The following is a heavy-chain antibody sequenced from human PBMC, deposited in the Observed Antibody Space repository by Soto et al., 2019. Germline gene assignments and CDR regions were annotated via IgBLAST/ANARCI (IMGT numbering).Heavy chain of an antibody. J-gene: IGHJ4*02. CDR2: IYYSGST. D-gene: IGHD2-15*01. Sequence: SETLSLTCTVSGGSISSNYWSWIRQPPGKGLEWIGYIYYSGSTNYKSSLKSRVTISVDTSKNQFSLKLSSVTAADTAVYYCARGGWSLDYWGQGTLVTVSS. V-gene: IGHV4-59*01. CDR3: ARGGWSLDY. CDR1: GGSISSNY.